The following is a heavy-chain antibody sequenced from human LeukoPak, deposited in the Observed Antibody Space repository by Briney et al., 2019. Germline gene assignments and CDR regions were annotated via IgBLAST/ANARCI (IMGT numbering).Heavy chain of an antibody. CDR1: SGSISSSISYD. D-gene: IGHD2-8*01. CDR3: ARHLKGYCSNGLCSDAFDT. V-gene: IGHV4-39*01. CDR2: IYYSGKT. Sequence: SETLSLTCTVSSGSISSSISYDWGWIRQPPGKGLEWIGSIYYSGKTYYNPSLKSRVTISVGTSKNQFSLKLSSVTAADTAVYYCARHLKGYCSNGLCSDAFDTWGQGTMVTVSS. J-gene: IGHJ3*02.